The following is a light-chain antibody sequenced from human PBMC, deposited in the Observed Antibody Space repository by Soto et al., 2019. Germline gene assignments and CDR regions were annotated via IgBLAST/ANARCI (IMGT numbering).Light chain of an antibody. Sequence: DIQMTQSPSCLSASVGDTITITCRASQSVRSYLNWYQEKPGIAPKLLIYAASRMQSGVPSRFSGSGSGTEFTLTISSLQPEDFATYYCLQHNSYPRTFGQGTKVDI. V-gene: IGKV1-17*01. CDR2: AAS. J-gene: IGKJ1*01. CDR3: LQHNSYPRT. CDR1: QSVRSY.